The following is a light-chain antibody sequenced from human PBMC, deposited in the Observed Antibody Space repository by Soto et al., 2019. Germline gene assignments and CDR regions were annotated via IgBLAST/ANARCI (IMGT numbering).Light chain of an antibody. Sequence: QSALTQPASVSGSPGQSTTISCTGTSSDVGSYNLVSWYQQHPGKAPKVMIYEDTKRPSGVSNRFSGSKSGNTASLTISGIQAEDEADYYCCSYAGSSTYVFGTGTKVTVL. V-gene: IGLV2-23*01. CDR1: SSDVGSYNL. CDR2: EDT. CDR3: CSYAGSSTYV. J-gene: IGLJ1*01.